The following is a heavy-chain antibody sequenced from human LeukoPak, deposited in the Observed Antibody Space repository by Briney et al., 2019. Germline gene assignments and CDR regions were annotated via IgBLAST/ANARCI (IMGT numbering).Heavy chain of an antibody. V-gene: IGHV3-74*01. CDR3: ARVYTDSGWYRGDFDY. CDR2: INSDGSST. D-gene: IGHD6-19*01. J-gene: IGHJ4*02. CDR1: GFTFSSYW. Sequence: GGSLRLSCAASGFTFSSYWMHWVRQAPGKGLVWVSRINSDGSSTSYADSVKGRFTISRDNAKNTLYLQMNSLRAEDTAVYYFARVYTDSGWYRGDFDYWGQGTLVTVSS.